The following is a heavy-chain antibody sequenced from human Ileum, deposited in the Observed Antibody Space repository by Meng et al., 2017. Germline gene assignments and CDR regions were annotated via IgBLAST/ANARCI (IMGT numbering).Heavy chain of an antibody. V-gene: IGHV4-61*01. CDR1: GGSVSSGSYY. J-gene: IGHJ4*02. CDR2: IYYSGST. Sequence: GQLQGSGQGLVRPSGTLSLICTVSGGSVSSGSYYWSWIRQPPGKGLEWIGHIYYSGSTNYNPSLKSRVTISVDMSKNQFSLKLNSVTAADTAIYFCARSSTSPASYFFDYWGQGTLVTVSS. D-gene: IGHD6-6*01. CDR3: ARSSTSPASYFFDY.